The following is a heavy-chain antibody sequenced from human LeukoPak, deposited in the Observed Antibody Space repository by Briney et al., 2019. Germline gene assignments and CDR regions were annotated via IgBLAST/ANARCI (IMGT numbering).Heavy chain of an antibody. J-gene: IGHJ4*02. V-gene: IGHV3-30*01. Sequence: PGGSLRLSCAASGFTFSSYAMHWVRQAPGKGLEWVAVISYDGSNKYYADSVKGRFTISRDNSKNTLYLQMNSLRAEDTAVYYCARDSKSYDILIGYFVYWGQGTLVTVSS. CDR1: GFTFSSYA. CDR3: ARDSKSYDILIGYFVY. CDR2: ISYDGSNK. D-gene: IGHD3-9*01.